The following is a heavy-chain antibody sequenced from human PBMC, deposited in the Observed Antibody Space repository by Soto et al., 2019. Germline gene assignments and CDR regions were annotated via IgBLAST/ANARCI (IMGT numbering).Heavy chain of an antibody. CDR3: ARGIENIVRRGYAFDY. CDR2: INHSGST. Sequence: SETLSLTCAVYGGSFSGYYWSWIRQPPGKGLEWIGEINHSGSTNYNPSLKSRVTISVDTSKNQFSLKLSSVTAADTAVYYCARGIENIVRRGYAFDYWGQGTLVTVSS. D-gene: IGHD2-8*01. CDR1: GGSFSGYY. J-gene: IGHJ4*02. V-gene: IGHV4-34*01.